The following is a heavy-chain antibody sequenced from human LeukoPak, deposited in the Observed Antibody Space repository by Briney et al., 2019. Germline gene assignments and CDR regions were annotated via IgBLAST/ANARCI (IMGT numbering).Heavy chain of an antibody. CDR2: MNPNSGNT. V-gene: IGHV1-8*03. Sequence: ASVKVSCKASGYTFTSHDINWVRQATGQGLEWMGWMNPNSGNTGYAQKFQGRVTITRNTSISTAYMELSSLRSEDTAVYYCARGSAPWFGELYLLDYWGQGTLVTVSS. CDR3: ARGSAPWFGELYLLDY. CDR1: GYTFTSHD. J-gene: IGHJ4*02. D-gene: IGHD3-10*01.